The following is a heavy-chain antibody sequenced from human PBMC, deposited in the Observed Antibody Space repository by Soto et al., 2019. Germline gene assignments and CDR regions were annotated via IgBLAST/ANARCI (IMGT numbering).Heavy chain of an antibody. V-gene: IGHV4-31*03. CDR2: IYYSEST. J-gene: IGHJ3*02. CDR1: GGSISSGGYY. Sequence: QVQLQESGPGLVKPSQTLSLTCTVSGGSISSGGYYWSWIRQHPGKGLEWIGYIYYSESTYYNPSLKSRVTISVDTSKNQFSLKLSSVTAADTAVYYCARDSQQLVRGAFDIWGQGTMVTVSS. CDR3: ARDSQQLVRGAFDI. D-gene: IGHD6-13*01.